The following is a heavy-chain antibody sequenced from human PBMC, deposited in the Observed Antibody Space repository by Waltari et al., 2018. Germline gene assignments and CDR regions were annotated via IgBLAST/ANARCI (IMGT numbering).Heavy chain of an antibody. V-gene: IGHV3-21*01. CDR3: ARGFWFATVSTFTWFDP. J-gene: IGHJ5*02. CDR2: ISSTSHYI. Sequence: EEQLVESGGGLVKPGGSLRLACAASYFPCSSYSRTWVRQAPGRGLEWVASISSTSHYIYYADSVKGRFTISRDNAKNSLYLQMNSLRAEDTAVYYCARGFWFATVSTFTWFDPWGQGTLVTVSS. D-gene: IGHD4-17*01. CDR1: YFPCSSYS.